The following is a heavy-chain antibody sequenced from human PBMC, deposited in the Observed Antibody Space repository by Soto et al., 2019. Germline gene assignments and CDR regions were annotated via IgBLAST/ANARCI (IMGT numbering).Heavy chain of an antibody. D-gene: IGHD5-12*01. Sequence: PGGSLRLSCAASGFTFSSYAMTWVRQAPRKGLERVSSISSSDDSTYHADSVKGRFIISRDNSKIMLYLQMNSLRAEDTAVYYCAKAGYHDRYYFDYWGQGALVTVSS. CDR2: ISSSDDST. J-gene: IGHJ4*02. V-gene: IGHV3-23*01. CDR3: AKAGYHDRYYFDY. CDR1: GFTFSSYA.